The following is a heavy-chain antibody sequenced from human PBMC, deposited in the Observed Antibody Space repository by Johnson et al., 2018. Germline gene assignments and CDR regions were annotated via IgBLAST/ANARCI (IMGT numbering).Heavy chain of an antibody. D-gene: IGHD2-15*01. CDR1: GFTFTNYG. V-gene: IGHV3-30*03. Sequence: QVQLVQSGGGVVQPGRSLRLSCAASGFTFTNYGMHWVRQAPGKGLEWVALISYDGTKKSYADSVTGRFTISRDNSKNTLYLQMNSLRAEDTAVYYCARGDIVVVVVAREYFQHWGQGTLVTVSS. J-gene: IGHJ1*01. CDR3: ARGDIVVVVVAREYFQH. CDR2: ISYDGTKK.